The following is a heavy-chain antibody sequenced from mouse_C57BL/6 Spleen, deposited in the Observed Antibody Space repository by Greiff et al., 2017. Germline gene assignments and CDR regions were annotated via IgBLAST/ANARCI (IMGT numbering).Heavy chain of an antibody. Sequence: QVQLKQSGAELMKPGASVKLSCKATGYTFTGYWIEWVKQRPGHGLEWIGEILPGCGSNNYNEKFKGKATFTAAKASNTAYMQLSSLTTEDSASYYCARGDWGEDYWGQGTTLTVSA. CDR3: ARGDWGEDY. CDR1: GYTFTGYW. CDR2: ILPGCGSN. D-gene: IGHD4-1*01. J-gene: IGHJ2*01. V-gene: IGHV1-9*01.